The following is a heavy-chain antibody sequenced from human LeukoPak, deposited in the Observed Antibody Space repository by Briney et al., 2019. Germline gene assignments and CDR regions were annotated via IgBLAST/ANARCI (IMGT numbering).Heavy chain of an antibody. V-gene: IGHV3-21*01. J-gene: IGHJ4*02. CDR1: GFTFSSYS. CDR3: ARDRGGATAFDY. D-gene: IGHD1-26*01. Sequence: GGSLRLSCAASGFTFSSYSMNWVRQAPGKGLEWVSSISSSSSSYIYYADSVKGRFTISRDNAKNSLYLQMNSLRAEDTAVYYCARDRGGATAFDYWGQGTLVTVSS. CDR2: ISSSSSSYI.